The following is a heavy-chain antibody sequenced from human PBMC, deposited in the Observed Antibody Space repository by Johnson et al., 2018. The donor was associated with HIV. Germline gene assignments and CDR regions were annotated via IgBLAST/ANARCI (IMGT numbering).Heavy chain of an antibody. CDR3: ASPVDTAMLDAFDI. D-gene: IGHD5-18*01. J-gene: IGHJ3*02. CDR2: IRYDGSNK. Sequence: QEQLVESGGCVVQPGRSLRLSCAASGFTFSNYGMHWVRQAPGKGLEWVAFIRYDGSNKYYADSVKGRFTISRDNAKNSLSLQMNSLRAEDTAVYYCASPVDTAMLDAFDIWGQGTMVTVSS. V-gene: IGHV3-33*03. CDR1: GFTFSNYG.